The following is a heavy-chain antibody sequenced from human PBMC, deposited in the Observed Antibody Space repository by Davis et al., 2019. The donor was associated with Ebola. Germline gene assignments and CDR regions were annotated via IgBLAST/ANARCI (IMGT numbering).Heavy chain of an antibody. J-gene: IGHJ5*02. V-gene: IGHV3-53*01. CDR2: IYSGGST. CDR1: GITVSSNY. D-gene: IGHD3-16*01. CDR3: ANTGGLLGES. Sequence: GASLKISCAASGITVSSNYMSWVRQALGKGLEWGAVIYSGGSTYYADPVKGRFTITRDNSKNTLYLQMYSLRAEDTAVYYCANTGGLLGESWGQGTLVTVSS.